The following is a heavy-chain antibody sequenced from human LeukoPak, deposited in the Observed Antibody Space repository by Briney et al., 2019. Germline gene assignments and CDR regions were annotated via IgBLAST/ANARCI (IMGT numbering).Heavy chain of an antibody. V-gene: IGHV3-30*02. J-gene: IGHJ4*02. D-gene: IGHD3-22*01. Sequence: PGGSLRLSCAASGFTFSSYGMHWVRQAPGKGLEWVAFIRYDGSNKYYADSVKGRFTISRDNSKNTLYLQMNSLRAEDTAVYYCAKDLEIVVVITPPYFDYWGQGTLVTVSS. CDR1: GFTFSSYG. CDR3: AKDLEIVVVITPPYFDY. CDR2: IRYDGSNK.